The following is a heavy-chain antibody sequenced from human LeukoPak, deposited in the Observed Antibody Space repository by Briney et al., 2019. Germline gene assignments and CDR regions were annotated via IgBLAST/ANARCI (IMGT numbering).Heavy chain of an antibody. CDR1: GGSISNHF. CDR3: ATGRGWLPDY. V-gene: IGHV4-59*11. D-gene: IGHD5-12*01. CDR2: LYYSGNT. Sequence: KSSETLSLTCTVSGGSISNHFWTWIRQPPGKGLEWIGYLYYSGNTNYNPPLKSRVTISVDTSKTQFSLKLSSVTAADTALYYCATGRGWLPDYWGQGTLVTVSS. J-gene: IGHJ4*02.